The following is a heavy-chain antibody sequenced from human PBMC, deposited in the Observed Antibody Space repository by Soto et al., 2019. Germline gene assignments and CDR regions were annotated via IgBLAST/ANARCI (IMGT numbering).Heavy chain of an antibody. CDR2: LVASLDTT. J-gene: IGHJ6*02. Sequence: QVHLVQSGTEVKKPGSSVKVSCKASGGTFSSSGFSWVRQAPGQVLEWMGMLVASLDTTNYALKSQARVTITAYEVTSTAYMESRSLRSAATAVYYCARWPQPRYTADPYAVDVWGQGPRVIVSS. V-gene: IGHV1-69*11. D-gene: IGHD3-16*02. CDR1: GGTFSSSG. CDR3: ARWPQPRYTADPYAVDV.